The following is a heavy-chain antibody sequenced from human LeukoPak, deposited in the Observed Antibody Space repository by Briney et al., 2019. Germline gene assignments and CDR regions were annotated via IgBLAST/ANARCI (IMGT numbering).Heavy chain of an antibody. J-gene: IGHJ4*02. Sequence: SAISGSGDNTYYADSVKGRFTVSRDNSKDTLYLQMNSLRADDTAVYYCAKAFSGGKWTPDYWGQGTLVTVSS. D-gene: IGHD3-3*02. CDR3: AKAFSGGKWTPDY. CDR2: ISGSGDNT. V-gene: IGHV3-23*01.